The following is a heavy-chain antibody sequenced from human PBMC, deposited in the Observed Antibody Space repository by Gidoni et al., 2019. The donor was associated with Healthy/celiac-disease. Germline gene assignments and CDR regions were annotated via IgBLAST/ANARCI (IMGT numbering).Heavy chain of an antibody. D-gene: IGHD2-15*01. CDR1: GGSFRGYY. J-gene: IGHJ4*02. V-gene: IGHV4-34*01. Sequence: QVQLQQWGAGLLKPSETLSLTCAVYGGSFRGYYWSWIRQPPGKGLEWIGEINHSGSTNYNPSLKSRVTISVDTSKNQFSLKLSSVTAADTAVYYCARALRWYPVARGYFDYWGQGTLVTVSS. CDR3: ARALRWYPVARGYFDY. CDR2: INHSGST.